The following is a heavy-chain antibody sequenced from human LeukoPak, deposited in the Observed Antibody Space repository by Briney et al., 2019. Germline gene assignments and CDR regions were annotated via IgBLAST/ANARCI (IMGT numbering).Heavy chain of an antibody. D-gene: IGHD5-24*01. J-gene: IGHJ3*01. CDR3: AKDIQLST. CDR2: IYSGGST. Sequence: PGGSLRLSCAASGFIVSSNYMSWGRQAPGKGLEWVSVIYSGGSTYYADSVKGRFTISRDNSKNTLYLQMNSLRVEDTAMYFCAKDIQLSTWGLGTMVTVSS. V-gene: IGHV3-53*01. CDR1: GFIVSSNY.